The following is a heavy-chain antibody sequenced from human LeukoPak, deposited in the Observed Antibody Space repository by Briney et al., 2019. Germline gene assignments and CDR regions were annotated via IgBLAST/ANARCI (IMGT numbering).Heavy chain of an antibody. D-gene: IGHD3-10*01. V-gene: IGHV3-30*18. J-gene: IGHJ4*02. CDR3: VKDLGWFGELLSLDY. CDR1: GFTFSSYG. Sequence: PGGSLRLSCAASGFTFSSYGMHWVRQAPGKGLEWVAVISYDGSNEYYADSVKGRFTISRDNSKNTLYLQMSSLRAEDTAVYYCVKDLGWFGELLSLDYWGQGTLVTVSS. CDR2: ISYDGSNE.